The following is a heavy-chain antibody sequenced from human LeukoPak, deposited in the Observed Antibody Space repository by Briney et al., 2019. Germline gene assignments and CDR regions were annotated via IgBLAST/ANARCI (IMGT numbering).Heavy chain of an antibody. CDR3: ARDLGQYYDTGDNWFDP. CDR1: GLTFRNYW. CDR2: INSDGINT. V-gene: IGHV3-74*01. D-gene: IGHD3-22*01. Sequence: GGSLRLSCAASGLTFRNYWMHWVGQAPGKGLVWVSRINSDGINTSYADSVKGRFTISRDNAKNTLKLQMNSLRAEDTAVCYCARDLGQYYDTGDNWFDPWGQGTLVTVSS. J-gene: IGHJ5*02.